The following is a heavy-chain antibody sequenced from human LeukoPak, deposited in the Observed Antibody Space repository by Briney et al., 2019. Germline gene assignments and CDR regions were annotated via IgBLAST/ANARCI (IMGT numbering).Heavy chain of an antibody. Sequence: GGSLRLSCAASGFTFSNYWMHWVRQAPGKGLVWVSRINSDGSSTSYADSVKGRFTISRDNARNTLYLQMNSLKDEDTAMYYCARPGASESSGCHEHFDYWGQGTLVTVSS. V-gene: IGHV3-74*01. J-gene: IGHJ4*02. CDR3: ARPGASESSGCHEHFDY. CDR1: GFTFSNYW. CDR2: INSDGSST. D-gene: IGHD3-22*01.